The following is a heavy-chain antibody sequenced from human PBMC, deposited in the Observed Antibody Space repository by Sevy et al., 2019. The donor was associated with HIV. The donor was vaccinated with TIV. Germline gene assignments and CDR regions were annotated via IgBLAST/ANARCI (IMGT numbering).Heavy chain of an antibody. D-gene: IGHD2-15*01. Sequence: SETLSLTCAVYGGSFSGYYLSWIRQPPGKGLEWIGEINHSGSTNYNPSLKSRVTISVDTSKNQFSLKLSSVTAADTAVYYCARGDCSGGSCRDYYGMDVWGQGTTVTVSS. V-gene: IGHV4-34*01. CDR3: ARGDCSGGSCRDYYGMDV. CDR2: INHSGST. CDR1: GGSFSGYY. J-gene: IGHJ6*02.